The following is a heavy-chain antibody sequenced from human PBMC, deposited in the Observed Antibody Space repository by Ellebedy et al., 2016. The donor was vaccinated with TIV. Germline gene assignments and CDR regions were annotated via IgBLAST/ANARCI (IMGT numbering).Heavy chain of an antibody. V-gene: IGHV1-24*01. D-gene: IGHD2-15*01. CDR3: AREGYCSGGSCYDWFDP. CDR1: GGTFSSYA. Sequence: ASVKVSCKASGGTFSSYAISWVRQAPGQGLEWMGGFDPEDGETIYAQKFQGRVTMTEDTSTDTAYMELSSLRSEDTAVYYCAREGYCSGGSCYDWFDPWGQGTLVTVSS. J-gene: IGHJ5*02. CDR2: FDPEDGET.